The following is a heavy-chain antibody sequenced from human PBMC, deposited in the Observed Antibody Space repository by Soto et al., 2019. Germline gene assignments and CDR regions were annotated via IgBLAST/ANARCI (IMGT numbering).Heavy chain of an antibody. CDR2: ISAYNGNT. CDR3: AREGGYSYGLGYYYYRMDV. CDR1: GYTFTSYG. D-gene: IGHD5-18*01. V-gene: IGHV1-18*04. Sequence: ASVKVSCKASGYTFTSYGISWVRQAPGQGLEWMGWISAYNGNTNYAQKLQGRVTMTTDTSTSTAYMELRSLRSDDTAVYYCAREGGYSYGLGYYYYRMDVWGQGTTVTVSS. J-gene: IGHJ6*02.